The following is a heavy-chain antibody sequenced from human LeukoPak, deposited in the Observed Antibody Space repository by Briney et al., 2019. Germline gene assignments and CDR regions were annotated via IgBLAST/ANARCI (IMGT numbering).Heavy chain of an antibody. D-gene: IGHD6-13*01. J-gene: IGHJ4*02. V-gene: IGHV3-23*01. CDR1: GFTFSSYA. Sequence: QSGGSLRLSCAASGFTFSSYAMSWVRQAPGKGLEWVSAISGSGGSTYYADSVKGRFTISRDNSKNTLYLQMNSLRAEDTAVYYCAREPRYSSSWLVDYWGQGTLVTVSS. CDR2: ISGSGGST. CDR3: AREPRYSSSWLVDY.